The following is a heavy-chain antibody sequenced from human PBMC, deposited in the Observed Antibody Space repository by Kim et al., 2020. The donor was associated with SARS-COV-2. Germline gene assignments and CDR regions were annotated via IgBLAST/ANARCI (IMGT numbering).Heavy chain of an antibody. J-gene: IGHJ1*01. V-gene: IGHV3-21*01. D-gene: IGHD1-26*01. CDR2: IGTSGGEA. CDR3: SRGGSEY. Sequence: GGSLRLSCAASDFNFASHSMNWVRQTPEKGLEWVSSIGTSGGEAYYSDSVKGRFTVSRDNAKNSLSLQMNSLRVEDTAIYYCSRGGSEY. CDR1: DFNFASHS.